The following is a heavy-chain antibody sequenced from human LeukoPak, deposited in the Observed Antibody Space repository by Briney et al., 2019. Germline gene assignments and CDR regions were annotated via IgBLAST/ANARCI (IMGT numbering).Heavy chain of an antibody. CDR2: ISSSSSYI. J-gene: IGHJ5*02. CDR1: GFTFSSYS. CDR3: AGEGIADPNWFDA. D-gene: IGHD2-21*01. V-gene: IGHV3-21*06. Sequence: GGSLRLSCAASGFTFSSYSMNWVRQAPGKGLEWVSSISSSSSYIYYADSVKGRFTISRDNAKNSLYLQMNSLRAEDTAVYYCAGEGIADPNWFDAWGQGTLVTVSS.